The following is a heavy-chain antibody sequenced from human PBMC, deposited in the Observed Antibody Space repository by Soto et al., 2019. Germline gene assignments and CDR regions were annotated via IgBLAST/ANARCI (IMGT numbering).Heavy chain of an antibody. CDR1: GASISSSY. CDR3: ARGGNRYSNVASGVGGFDF. D-gene: IGHD5-12*01. V-gene: IGHV4-59*01. J-gene: IGHJ4*02. CDR2: VYHTGDT. Sequence: SETLSLTCTVSGASISSSYWSWIRQSPERGLEWIAYVYHTGDTNYNPSLKSRVTISLDTSKGQFSLNLTSLTTADTAVYFCARGGNRYSNVASGVGGFDFWGQGSLVTVSS.